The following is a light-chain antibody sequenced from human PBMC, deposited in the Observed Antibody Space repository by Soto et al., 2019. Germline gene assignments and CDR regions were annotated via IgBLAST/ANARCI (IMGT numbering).Light chain of an antibody. CDR1: SSDVGAYNY. J-gene: IGLJ1*01. V-gene: IGLV2-14*03. CDR3: SSYTTSLTYV. CDR2: DVS. Sequence: QSALTQPASVSGSPGQSITISCTGASSDVGAYNYVSWYQQHPGKAPKLMIYDVSSRPSGVSDRFSGSKSGDTASLTISGLQADDEADYYCSSYTTSLTYVFGTGTKVTVL.